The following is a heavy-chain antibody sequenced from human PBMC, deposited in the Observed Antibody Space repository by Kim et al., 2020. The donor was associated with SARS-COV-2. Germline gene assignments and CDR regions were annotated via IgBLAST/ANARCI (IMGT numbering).Heavy chain of an antibody. V-gene: IGHV3-33*06. CDR1: GFPFSSYG. D-gene: IGHD6-13*01. J-gene: IGHJ4*02. CDR2: IWYNGSNK. Sequence: GGSLRLSCAASGFPFSSYGMNWVRQAPGKGLEWVAGIWYNGSNKYYADSVKGRFTISRDNSKNTLYLQMNSLRAEDTAVYYCAKPDSSSWGVIDYWGQGTLVTVSS. CDR3: AKPDSSSWGVIDY.